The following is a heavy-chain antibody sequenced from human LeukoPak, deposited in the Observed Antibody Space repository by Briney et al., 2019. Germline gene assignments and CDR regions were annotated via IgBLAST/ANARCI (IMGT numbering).Heavy chain of an antibody. D-gene: IGHD3-10*01. Sequence: SETLSLTCAVYGGSFSGYYWSWIRQPPGKGLEWIGEINHSGSTNYNPSLKSRVTISVDTSKNQFSLKLSSVTAADTAVYYCARTHITMVRGVIQKTQNNWFDPWGQGTLVPVSS. CDR1: GGSFSGYY. CDR3: ARTHITMVRGVIQKTQNNWFDP. V-gene: IGHV4-34*01. CDR2: INHSGST. J-gene: IGHJ5*02.